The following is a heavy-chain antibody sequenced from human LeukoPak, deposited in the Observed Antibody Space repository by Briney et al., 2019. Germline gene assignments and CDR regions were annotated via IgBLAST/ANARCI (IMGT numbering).Heavy chain of an antibody. J-gene: IGHJ4*02. CDR3: ARGGGSALEWHAPY. V-gene: IGHV3-74*01. CDR1: GFTFDDYG. CDR2: INKDGSTT. D-gene: IGHD3-3*01. Sequence: GGSLRLSCAASGFTFDDYGMSWVRQAPGKGLVWVSRINKDGSTTNYADSVKGRFTVSRDNAKNTLYLQMNSLRAEDTAVYYCARGGGSALEWHAPYWGQGALVTVAS.